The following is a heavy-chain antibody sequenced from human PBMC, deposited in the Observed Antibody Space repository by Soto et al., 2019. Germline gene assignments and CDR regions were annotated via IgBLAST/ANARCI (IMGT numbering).Heavy chain of an antibody. D-gene: IGHD3-3*01. Sequence: QITLNESGPTVVKPTETLTLTCTFSGFSLTTSGVGVGWVRQSPGKAPEGLAFIYWDDDKRYSTSLKSRLTLTKDTSKNQVVLTMAYVDPADTATYYCAHRVLRAVFGLVTTTAIYFDFWGKGTPVVVSS. J-gene: IGHJ4*02. CDR3: AHRVLRAVFGLVTTTAIYFDF. CDR2: IYWDDDK. CDR1: GFSLTTSGVG. V-gene: IGHV2-5*02.